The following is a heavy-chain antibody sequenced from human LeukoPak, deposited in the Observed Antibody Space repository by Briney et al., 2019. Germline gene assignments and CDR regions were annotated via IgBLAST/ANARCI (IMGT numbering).Heavy chain of an antibody. CDR1: GGSISSGGYY. CDR2: IYYSGST. J-gene: IGHJ4*02. Sequence: SETLSLTCTVSGGSISSGGYYCSWIRQHPGKGLEWIGYIYYSGSTYYNPSLKSRVTTSVDTSKNQFSLKLSSVTAADTAVYYCARWSKVRYSLDYWGQGTLVTVSS. D-gene: IGHD1-14*01. V-gene: IGHV4-31*03. CDR3: ARWSKVRYSLDY.